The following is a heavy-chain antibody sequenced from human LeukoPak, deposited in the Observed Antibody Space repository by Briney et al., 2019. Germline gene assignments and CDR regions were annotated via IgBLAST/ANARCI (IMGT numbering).Heavy chain of an antibody. J-gene: IGHJ5*02. D-gene: IGHD2-8*01. CDR1: GFTFNIYA. CDR2: ISGNGGST. V-gene: IGHV3-23*01. Sequence: GGSLRLSCAASGFTFNIYAMSWVRQAAGKGLEWVSAISGNGGSTYYADSVKGRFTISRDNSKNTLYLHMNSLTADDTAVYYCVRRTGINVSVRFPAWGQGTLVTVSS. CDR3: VRRTGINVSVRFPA.